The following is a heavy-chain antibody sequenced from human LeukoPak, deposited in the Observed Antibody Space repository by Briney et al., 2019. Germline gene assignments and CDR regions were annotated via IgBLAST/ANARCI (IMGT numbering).Heavy chain of an antibody. V-gene: IGHV1-2*02. CDR2: INPNSGGT. CDR3: ARANIVVVTAIQGGYYYYMDV. CDR1: GYTFTGYY. Sequence: ALVKVSCKASGYTFTGYYMHWVRQAPGQGLEWTGWINPNSGGTNYAQKFQGRVTMTRDTSISTAYMELSRLRSDDTAVYYCARANIVVVTAIQGGYYYYMDVWGKGTTVTVSS. D-gene: IGHD2-21*02. J-gene: IGHJ6*03.